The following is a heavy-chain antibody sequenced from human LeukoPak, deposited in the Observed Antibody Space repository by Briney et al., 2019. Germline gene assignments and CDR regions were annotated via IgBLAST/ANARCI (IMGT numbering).Heavy chain of an antibody. Sequence: SETLSLTCTVSGGSISSSSYYWGWIRQPPGKGLEWIGSIYYSGSTYYNPSLKSRVTISVDTSKNQFSLKLSSVTAADTAVYYCARRRDGYNGWFDPWGQGTLVTVSS. D-gene: IGHD5-24*01. V-gene: IGHV4-39*01. CDR2: IYYSGST. CDR1: GGSISSSSYY. CDR3: ARRRDGYNGWFDP. J-gene: IGHJ5*02.